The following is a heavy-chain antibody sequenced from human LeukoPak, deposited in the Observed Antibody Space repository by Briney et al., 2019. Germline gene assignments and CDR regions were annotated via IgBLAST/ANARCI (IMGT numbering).Heavy chain of an antibody. CDR3: ARETTVAFYNWFDP. CDR2: ISSSSSYI. D-gene: IGHD4-23*01. Sequence: GGSLRLSRAASGFTFSSYSMNWVRQAPGKGLEWVSSISSSSSYIYYADSVKGRFTISRDNAKNSLYLQMNSPRAEDTAVYYCARETTVAFYNWFDPWGQGTLVTVSS. J-gene: IGHJ5*02. V-gene: IGHV3-21*01. CDR1: GFTFSSYS.